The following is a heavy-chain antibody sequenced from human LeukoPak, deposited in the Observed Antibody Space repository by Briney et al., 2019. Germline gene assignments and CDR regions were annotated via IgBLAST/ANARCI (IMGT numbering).Heavy chain of an antibody. D-gene: IGHD3-10*01. J-gene: IGHJ4*02. CDR1: GFTFSNYG. CDR2: IRYDGSDK. Sequence: GGSLRLSCAASGFTFSNYGMQWVRPAPAQGLAWVAFIRYDGSDKYYADSLKGRFTISRDNSKNTLYLQMNSLRAEDTAVYYCAKDALQSGTYPTLDYWGQGILVTVSS. V-gene: IGHV3-30*02. CDR3: AKDALQSGTYPTLDY.